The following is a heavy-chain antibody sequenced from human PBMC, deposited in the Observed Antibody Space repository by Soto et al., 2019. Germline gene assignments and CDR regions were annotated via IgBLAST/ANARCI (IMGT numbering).Heavy chain of an antibody. D-gene: IGHD5-18*01. CDR1: GFTFSGSA. V-gene: IGHV3-73*02. CDR2: IRSKANSYAT. J-gene: IGHJ3*02. Sequence: EVQLVESGGGLVQPGGSLKLSCAASGFTFSGSAMHWVRQASGKGLEWVGRIRSKANSYATAYAASVKGRFTISRDDSKNTAYLQMNSRKTEDTAVYYCTRVPAWIQPSDAFDIWGQGTMVTVSS. CDR3: TRVPAWIQPSDAFDI.